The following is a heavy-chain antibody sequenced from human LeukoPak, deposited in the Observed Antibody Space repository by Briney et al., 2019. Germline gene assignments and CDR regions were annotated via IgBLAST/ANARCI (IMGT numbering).Heavy chain of an antibody. Sequence: ASVKVSCKTSGYTLSTYYMHWVRQAPGQGLEWLGIIHPTDGSISYTQKIQGRVTMNRDTATGTVYLELSSLRSEDTAVYWCARANGGGLDYWGQGTLITVSS. D-gene: IGHD3-10*01. CDR1: GYTLSTYY. CDR3: ARANGGGLDY. V-gene: IGHV1-46*01. J-gene: IGHJ4*02. CDR2: IHPTDGSI.